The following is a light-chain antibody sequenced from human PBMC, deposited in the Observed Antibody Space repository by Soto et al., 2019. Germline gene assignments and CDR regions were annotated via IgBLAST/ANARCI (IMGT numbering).Light chain of an antibody. CDR2: AAS. CDR3: QQYYSFPWT. J-gene: IGKJ1*01. V-gene: IGKV1-39*01. Sequence: DIQMTQSPSTLSASIGDRVTITCRASERINNYLNWYQQKPGKAPELLIYAASTLQSGVPSRFSGSGSGTDFTLTISCLQSGDFATYYCQQYYSFPWTFGQGTKVDIK. CDR1: ERINNY.